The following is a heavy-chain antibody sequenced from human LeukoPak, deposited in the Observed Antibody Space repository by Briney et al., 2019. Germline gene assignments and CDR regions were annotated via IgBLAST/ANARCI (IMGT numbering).Heavy chain of an antibody. V-gene: IGHV3-7*01. CDR3: TSRGGNSPDY. D-gene: IGHD4-23*01. CDR1: GFTFSSYW. CDR2: LKQDGSEK. J-gene: IGHJ4*02. Sequence: PGGSLRLSRAASGFTFSSYWMSWVRQAPGKGLEWVANLKQDGSEKYYVDSVKGRFTISRDNAKNSLYLQMNNLRAEDTAVYYCTSRGGNSPDYWGQGTLVTVSS.